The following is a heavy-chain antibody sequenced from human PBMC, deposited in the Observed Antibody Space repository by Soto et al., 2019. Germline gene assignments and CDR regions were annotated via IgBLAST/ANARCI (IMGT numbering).Heavy chain of an antibody. J-gene: IGHJ4*02. Sequence: QVHLVQSGAEMKKPGSSVKVSCKVSGGDLTNSGISWVRQAPGQGLEWMGGIFPLLAMVDYSQKFQGRVTTTADESTNTAYMDLGSLKSDDTAVSCGAKEGGTGFKTWGQGTLVIVSS. CDR2: IFPLLAMV. CDR3: AKEGGTGFKT. D-gene: IGHD1-1*01. V-gene: IGHV1-69*04. CDR1: GGDLTNSG.